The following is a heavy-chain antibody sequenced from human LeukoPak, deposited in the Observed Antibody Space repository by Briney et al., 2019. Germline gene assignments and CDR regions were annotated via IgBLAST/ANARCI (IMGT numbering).Heavy chain of an antibody. D-gene: IGHD6-19*01. CDR1: GFTFSNYA. CDR2: ISGSGGST. Sequence: GGSLRLSCAASGFTFSNYAMSWVRQAPGKGLEWVSAISGSGGSTYYADSVKGRFTISRDNSKNTLYLQMNSLRAEDTAVYYCAKGTKRVADLDKFDYWGQGTLVTVSS. J-gene: IGHJ4*02. CDR3: AKGTKRVADLDKFDY. V-gene: IGHV3-23*01.